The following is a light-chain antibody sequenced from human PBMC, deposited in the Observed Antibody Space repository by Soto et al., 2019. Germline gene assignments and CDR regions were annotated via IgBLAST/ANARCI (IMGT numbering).Light chain of an antibody. Sequence: DIQMTQSPSSLSASVGDRVTITCRTSQGINDYLNWYQMKPGEAPKLLIYAASALQSGIPSRFSGSASGTEFTLTITSLQPEDFATYYCQQSYNFPRTFGQGTKVE. CDR3: QQSYNFPRT. CDR2: AAS. CDR1: QGINDY. J-gene: IGKJ1*01. V-gene: IGKV1-39*01.